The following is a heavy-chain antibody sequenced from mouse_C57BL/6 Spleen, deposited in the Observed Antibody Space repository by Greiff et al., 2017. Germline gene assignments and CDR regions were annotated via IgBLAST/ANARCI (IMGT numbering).Heavy chain of an antibody. D-gene: IGHD1-1*01. CDR3: AMTYGSSPWFAY. V-gene: IGHV1-74*01. J-gene: IGHJ3*01. CDR2: IHPSDSDT. CDR1: GYTFTSYW. Sequence: QVQLQQPGAELVKPGASVKVSCKASGYTFTSYWMHWVKQRPGQGLEWIGRIHPSDSDTNYNQKFKGKATLTVDKSSSTAYMQLSSLTSEDSAVYDCAMTYGSSPWFAYWGQGTLVTVSA.